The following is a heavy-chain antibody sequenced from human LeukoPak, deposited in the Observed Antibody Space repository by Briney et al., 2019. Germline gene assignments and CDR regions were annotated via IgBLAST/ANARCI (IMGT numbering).Heavy chain of an antibody. Sequence: GGSLRLSCAASGNYWMHWVRQAPGKGLVWVSHINSDGSWTSYADSVKGRFTISRDNSKNTLYLQMNSLRAEDTAVYYCARDPSSGWYGGWGQGTLVTVSS. CDR3: ARDPSSGWYGG. D-gene: IGHD6-19*01. V-gene: IGHV3-74*01. J-gene: IGHJ4*02. CDR2: INSDGSWT. CDR1: GNYW.